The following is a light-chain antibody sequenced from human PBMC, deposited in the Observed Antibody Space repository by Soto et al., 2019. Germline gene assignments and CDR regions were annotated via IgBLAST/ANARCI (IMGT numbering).Light chain of an antibody. CDR2: GAS. V-gene: IGKV3-15*01. CDR1: QSVSSN. CDR3: QQYSNWPPWT. J-gene: IGKJ1*01. Sequence: EIVVTQSPATLSVSPGESVTLFCRPRQSVSSNLAWYQQKPGQAPRLLIYGASTRANGIPARFRGSVSGTDFSLSISSLQSEDLALYYCQQYSNWPPWTFGQGTK.